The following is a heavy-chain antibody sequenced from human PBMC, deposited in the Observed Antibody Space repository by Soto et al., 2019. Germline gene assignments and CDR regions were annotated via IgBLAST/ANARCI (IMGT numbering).Heavy chain of an antibody. CDR1: GGSLSANY. V-gene: IGHV4-34*01. CDR2: GNHRGGN. D-gene: IGHD2-15*01. CDR3: ASARFDS. J-gene: IGHJ4*02. Sequence: QVQLQQWGAGLLKPSETLSLTCAVYGGSLSANYWTWIRQSPGKGLEWIGEGNHRGGNNYNPSLRSRVTISIDPSQYQFTLKLSSVTAADTAMYYCASARFDSWGQGTLVTVSS.